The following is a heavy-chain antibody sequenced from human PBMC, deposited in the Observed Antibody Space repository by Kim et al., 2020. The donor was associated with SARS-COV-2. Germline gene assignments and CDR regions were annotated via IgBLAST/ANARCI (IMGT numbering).Heavy chain of an antibody. V-gene: IGHV3-48*03. CDR2: ISSSGSTI. J-gene: IGHJ4*02. D-gene: IGHD3-10*01. CDR1: GFTFSSYE. CDR3: ARDRPTPDLYGSGSYSLFDY. Sequence: GGSLRLSCAASGFTFSSYEMNWVRQAPGKGLEWVSYISSSGSTIYYADSVKGRFTISRDNAKNSLYLQMNSLRAEDTAVYYCARDRPTPDLYGSGSYSLFDYWGQGTLVTVSS.